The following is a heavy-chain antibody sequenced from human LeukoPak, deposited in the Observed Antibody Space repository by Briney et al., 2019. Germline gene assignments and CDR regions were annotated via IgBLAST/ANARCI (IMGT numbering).Heavy chain of an antibody. Sequence: SETLSLTCTVSGGSISSYYWSWIRQPPGKGLEWIVYIYYSGSTNYNPSLKSRVTISVDTSKNQFSLKLSTVTAADTAVYYCARVGRHDHSRGDAFDIWGQGTMVTVSS. CDR3: ARVGRHDHSRGDAFDI. D-gene: IGHD4-11*01. CDR2: IYYSGST. CDR1: GGSISSYY. J-gene: IGHJ3*02. V-gene: IGHV4-59*01.